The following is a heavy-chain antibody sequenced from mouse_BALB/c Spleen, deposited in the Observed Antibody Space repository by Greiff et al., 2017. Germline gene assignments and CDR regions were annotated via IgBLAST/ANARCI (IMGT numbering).Heavy chain of an antibody. D-gene: IGHD1-1*02. J-gene: IGHJ4*01. CDR2: ISSGSSTI. CDR1: GFTFSSFG. V-gene: IGHV5-17*02. Sequence: EVKLVESGGGLVQPGGSRKLSCAASGFTFSSFGMHWVRQAPEKGLEWVAYISSGSSTIYYADTVKGRFTISRDNPKNTLFLQMTSLRSEDTAMYYCARGGGGSFYAMDDWGQGTSVTVSS. CDR3: ARGGGGSFYAMDD.